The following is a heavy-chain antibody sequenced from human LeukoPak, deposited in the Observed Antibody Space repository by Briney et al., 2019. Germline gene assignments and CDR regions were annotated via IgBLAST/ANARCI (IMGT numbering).Heavy chain of an antibody. D-gene: IGHD4-17*01. J-gene: IGHJ3*02. Sequence: ASVKVSCKASGYTFTGYYMHWVRQAPGQGLEWMGWINPNSGGTNYAQKFQGRVTMTSDTSISTAYMELSRLRFDDTAVYYCARPRDYGHYDAFDIWGQGTMVTASS. V-gene: IGHV1-2*02. CDR2: INPNSGGT. CDR1: GYTFTGYY. CDR3: ARPRDYGHYDAFDI.